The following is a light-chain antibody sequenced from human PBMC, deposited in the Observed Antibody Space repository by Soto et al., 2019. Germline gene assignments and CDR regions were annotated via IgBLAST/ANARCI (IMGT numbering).Light chain of an antibody. Sequence: DIVMTQTPLSLSVTPGQPASISCKASQSRLHSDGKTYLYWYLQKPGQPPQLLIYLGSNRASGVPDRFSGSGAGTLFTLTISNLQSVDFAVYYCQQYLDWPRTFGQGTKVDIK. V-gene: IGKV2D-29*01. CDR3: QQYLDWPRT. CDR2: LGS. CDR1: QSRLHSDGKTY. J-gene: IGKJ1*01.